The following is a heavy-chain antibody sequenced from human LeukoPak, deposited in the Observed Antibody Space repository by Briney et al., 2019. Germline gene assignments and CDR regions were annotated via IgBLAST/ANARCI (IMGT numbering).Heavy chain of an antibody. V-gene: IGHV1-18*01. CDR1: GYTFTSYG. Sequence: ASVKVSCKASGYTFTSYGISWVRQAPGPGLEWMGWISAYNGNTNYAQKLQGRVTMTTDTSTSTAYMELRSLRSDDTAVYYCARDPTPISKVGIGGYYYYMDVWGKGTTVTVSS. CDR3: ARDPTPISKVGIGGYYYYMDV. J-gene: IGHJ6*03. CDR2: ISAYNGNT. D-gene: IGHD3-16*01.